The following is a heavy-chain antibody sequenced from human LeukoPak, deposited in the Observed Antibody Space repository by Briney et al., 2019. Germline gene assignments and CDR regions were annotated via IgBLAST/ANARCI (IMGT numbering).Heavy chain of an antibody. CDR1: GGSISSGSYY. Sequence: SQTLSLTCTVSGGSISSGSYYWSWIRQPAGKGLEWIGRIYTSGSTNYNPSLKSRVTISVGTSKNQFSLKLSSVTAADTAVYYCARENSYGDYIDYWGQGTLVTVSS. CDR3: ARENSYGDYIDY. CDR2: IYTSGST. J-gene: IGHJ4*02. D-gene: IGHD4-17*01. V-gene: IGHV4-61*02.